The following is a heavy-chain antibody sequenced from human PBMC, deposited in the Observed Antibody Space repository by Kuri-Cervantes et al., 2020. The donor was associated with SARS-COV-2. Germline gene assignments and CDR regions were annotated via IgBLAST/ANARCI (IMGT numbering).Heavy chain of an antibody. CDR1: GYTFTSYD. J-gene: IGHJ5*02. Sequence: GESLKISCKGSGYTFTSYDINWVRQATGQGLEWMGWMNPNSGSTGYAQKFQGRVTMTRNTSISTAYMELSSLRSEDTAVYYCAREIPAAMGTNWFDPWGQGTLVTVSS. V-gene: IGHV1-8*02. CDR3: AREIPAAMGTNWFDP. CDR2: MNPNSGST. D-gene: IGHD2-2*01.